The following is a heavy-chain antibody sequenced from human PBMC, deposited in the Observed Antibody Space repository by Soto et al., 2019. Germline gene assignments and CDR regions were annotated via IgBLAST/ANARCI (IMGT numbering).Heavy chain of an antibody. CDR2: SGTAGDT. J-gene: IGHJ4*02. CDR1: GFTFSSYD. V-gene: IGHV3-13*01. CDR3: ASGPYRSGLPIAPYYVDH. D-gene: IGHD3-10*01. Sequence: EVQLVESGGGLVQPGGSLRLYCAASGFTFSSYDMHWVRQATGKGLEWVSASGTAGDTYYPGSVKGRFTISRENAKNSLYLQMNSLRAAATSVYYCASGPYRSGLPIAPYYVDHWGQGTLVTVSP.